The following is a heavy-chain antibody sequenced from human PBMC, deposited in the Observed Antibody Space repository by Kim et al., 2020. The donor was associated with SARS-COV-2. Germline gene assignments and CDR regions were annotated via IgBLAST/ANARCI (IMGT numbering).Heavy chain of an antibody. D-gene: IGHD6-13*01. J-gene: IGHJ4*02. CDR3: ARGYSR. V-gene: IGHV4-34*01. CDR2: NQGGST. Sequence: NQGGSTNYDPSLKRRVHISVATSKNQFSLKLSSVTAADTGVYYCARGYSRWGQGTLVTVSS.